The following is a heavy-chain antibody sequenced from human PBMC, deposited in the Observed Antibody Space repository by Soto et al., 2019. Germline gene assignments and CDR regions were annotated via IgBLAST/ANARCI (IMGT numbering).Heavy chain of an antibody. D-gene: IGHD3-22*01. CDR1: GGSISSYY. CDR2: IYASGST. V-gene: IGHV4-4*07. CDR3: ARGYYESSDYFVGSPIFDY. J-gene: IGHJ4*02. Sequence: SETLSLTCTISGGSISSYYWSWIRQPAGKGLEWIGRIYASGSTNYNPSLKSRVTMSVDTSKNQFSLKLSSVTAADTAVYYCARGYYESSDYFVGSPIFDYWGQGSQVTVSS.